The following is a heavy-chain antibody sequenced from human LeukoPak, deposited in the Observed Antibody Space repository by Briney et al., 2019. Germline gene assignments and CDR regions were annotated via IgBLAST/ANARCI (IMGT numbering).Heavy chain of an antibody. D-gene: IGHD3-9*01. CDR1: GFTFSSYG. CDR2: ISYDGSNK. J-gene: IGHJ4*02. CDR3: ARPHYYYDILTPWDY. Sequence: PGGSLRLSCAASGFTFSSYGMHWVRQAPGKGLEWVAVISYDGSNKYYADSVKGRFTISRDNSKNTLYLQMNSLRAEDTAVYYCARPHYYYDILTPWDYWGQGTLVTVSS. V-gene: IGHV3-30*03.